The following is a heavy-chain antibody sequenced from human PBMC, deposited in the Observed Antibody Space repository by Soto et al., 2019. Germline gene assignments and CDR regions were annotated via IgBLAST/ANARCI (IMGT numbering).Heavy chain of an antibody. CDR2: IWFDGSKK. CDR1: GFTFSTHG. J-gene: IGHJ4*02. CDR3: AREDSSGGLAIY. Sequence: QVQLVESGGGVVQTGMSLRLSCAASGFTFSTHGMHWVRQAPGKGLEWVSTIWFDGSKKVYADSVKGRFTISRDDSRSTLYLQMNNLRGEDTAVYYCAREDSSGGLAIYWGQGTRVTVSS. V-gene: IGHV3-33*01. D-gene: IGHD3-22*01.